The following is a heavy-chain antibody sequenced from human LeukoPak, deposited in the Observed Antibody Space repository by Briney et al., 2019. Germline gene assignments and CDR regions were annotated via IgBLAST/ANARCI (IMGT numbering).Heavy chain of an antibody. CDR1: GFTFSSYS. CDR2: ISSSGSYI. V-gene: IGHV3-21*01. Sequence: GSLRLSCAASGFTFSSYSLNWVRQAPGKGLEWVSLISSSGSYIYYADSLKGRFTISRDNAKNSLYLQMNSLRAEDTAVYYCARDSESYHDIWGQGTLVTVSS. D-gene: IGHD1-26*01. J-gene: IGHJ4*02. CDR3: ARDSESYHDI.